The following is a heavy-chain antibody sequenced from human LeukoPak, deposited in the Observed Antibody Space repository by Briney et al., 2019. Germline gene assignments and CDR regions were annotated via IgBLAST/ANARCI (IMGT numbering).Heavy chain of an antibody. Sequence: ASVKVSCEASGYTFTSYDINWVRQATGQGLEWMRWMNPNSGNTGYAQEFKGRVNITRNTSISTAYMELSHLRFEDTAVYFCARSSELRRIDYWCQGTLVTVSS. CDR2: MNPNSGNT. D-gene: IGHD1-7*01. V-gene: IGHV1-8*01. J-gene: IGHJ4*02. CDR3: ARSSELRRIDY. CDR1: GYTFTSYD.